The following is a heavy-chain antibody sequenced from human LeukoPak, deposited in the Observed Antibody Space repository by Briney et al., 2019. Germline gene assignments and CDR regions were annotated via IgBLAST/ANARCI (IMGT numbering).Heavy chain of an antibody. Sequence: SETLSLACSVSGGSLSSHYWSWIRQPPGKGLEWIGYVSHTGSTKYKSSLKSRISISVDTSKNQFSLKLRSVTAADTAVYYCARGGGVLIWFGEFPTLSLWGQGTLVTVSS. V-gene: IGHV4-59*11. CDR2: VSHTGST. D-gene: IGHD3-10*01. CDR1: GGSLSSHY. J-gene: IGHJ4*02. CDR3: ARGGGVLIWFGEFPTLSL.